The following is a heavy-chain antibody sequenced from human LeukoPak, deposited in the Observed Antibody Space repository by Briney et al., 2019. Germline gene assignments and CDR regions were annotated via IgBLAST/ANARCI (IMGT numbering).Heavy chain of an antibody. J-gene: IGHJ4*02. Sequence: PGGSLRLSCAASGFTFSSYGMHWVRQAPGKGLEWVAFIRYDGSNKYYADSVKGRFTISRDNSKNTLYLQMNSLRAEDTAVYYCAKHLHVWFGEFPFDYWGQGTLVTVSS. CDR3: AKHLHVWFGEFPFDY. CDR2: IRYDGSNK. D-gene: IGHD3-10*01. CDR1: GFTFSSYG. V-gene: IGHV3-30*02.